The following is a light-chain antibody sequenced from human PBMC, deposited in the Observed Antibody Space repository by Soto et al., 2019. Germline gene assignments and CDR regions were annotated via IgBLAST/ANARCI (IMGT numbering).Light chain of an antibody. V-gene: IGKV3-11*01. J-gene: IGKJ1*01. Sequence: EIFLTQSPDTLSLSPVDRATLSCRASQSVTNYIAWYQQRPGQAPRLLIYDASNRASGVPARFSGSGSGTDYTLTSTNLEPEDFAIYYCQQRSNWPWTFGQGTKGDI. CDR3: QQRSNWPWT. CDR1: QSVTNY. CDR2: DAS.